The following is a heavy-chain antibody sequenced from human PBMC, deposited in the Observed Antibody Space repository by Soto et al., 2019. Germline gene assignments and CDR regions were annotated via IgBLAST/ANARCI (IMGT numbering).Heavy chain of an antibody. V-gene: IGHV3-23*01. CDR1: RFTFSDYA. D-gene: IGHD1-26*01. CDR3: AKGPWDTRIFDY. J-gene: IGHJ4*02. CDR2: IGGDGVNE. Sequence: EVQLLESGGGLVQSGGSLRLSCVASRFTFSDYAMSWVRQAPGKGLEWVSAIGGDGVNEHYTDSVKGRFTISRDNSKNTLYLQMNSLRAEDTAMYYCAKGPWDTRIFDYWGQGTLVTVSS.